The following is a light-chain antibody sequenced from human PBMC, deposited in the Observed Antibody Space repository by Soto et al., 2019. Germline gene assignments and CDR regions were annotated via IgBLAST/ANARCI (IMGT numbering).Light chain of an antibody. V-gene: IGKV3-11*01. CDR3: HHYST. CDR2: DAS. Sequence: EIVFTHSPATLSLSPGERATLSCRASQSVSSYLAWYHQKPGQAPRLLIYDASNWATGIPARLSGSGSGTDFTLPISRLEPEDFAVSCCHHYSTFGQGTKVDI. CDR1: QSVSSY. J-gene: IGKJ1*01.